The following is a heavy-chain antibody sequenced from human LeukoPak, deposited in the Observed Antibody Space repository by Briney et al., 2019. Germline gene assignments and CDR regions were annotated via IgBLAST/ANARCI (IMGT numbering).Heavy chain of an antibody. J-gene: IGHJ6*03. V-gene: IGHV5-51*01. Sequence: GESLKISRKGSGYSFTSYWIGWGRQMPGKGPEWMGIIYPGDSDTRFSTSFQGQVTSSADKSISTTSLKWSSPKASDTAMYYCARNYRPAAADYHYYYMDVWGKGTTVTVSS. CDR3: ARNYRPAAADYHYYYMDV. CDR2: IYPGDSDT. CDR1: GYSFTSYW. D-gene: IGHD6-13*01.